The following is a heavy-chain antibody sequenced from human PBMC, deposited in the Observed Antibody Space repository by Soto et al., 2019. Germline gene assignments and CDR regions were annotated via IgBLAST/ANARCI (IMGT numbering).Heavy chain of an antibody. J-gene: IGHJ4*02. CDR2: IYYSGST. CDR1: GGSISSGDYY. D-gene: IGHD5-18*01. CDR3: ARVRYSYGLDY. V-gene: IGHV4-30-4*01. Sequence: TSETLSLTCTVSGGSISSGDYYWSWIRQPPGKGLEWIGYIYYSGSTYYNPSLKSRVTISVDTSKNQFSLKLSPVTAADTAVYYCARVRYSYGLDYWGQGTLVTVSS.